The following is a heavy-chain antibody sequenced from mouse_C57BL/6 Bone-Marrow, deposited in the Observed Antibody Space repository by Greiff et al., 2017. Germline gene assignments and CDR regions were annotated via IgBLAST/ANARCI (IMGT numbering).Heavy chain of an antibody. V-gene: IGHV1-39*01. CDR3: ATGWTYGSSPWFAY. J-gene: IGHJ3*01. CDR1: GYSFTDYN. CDR2: INPNYGTT. D-gene: IGHD1-1*01. Sequence: EVQLQQSGPELVKPGASVKISCKASGYSFTDYNMNWVKQSNGKSLEWIGVINPNYGTTSYNQKFKGKATLTVDQSSSTAYMQLNSLTSEDSAVYYCATGWTYGSSPWFAYWGQGTLVTVSA.